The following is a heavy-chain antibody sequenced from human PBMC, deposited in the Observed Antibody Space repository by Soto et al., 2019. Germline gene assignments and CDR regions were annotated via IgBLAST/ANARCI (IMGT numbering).Heavy chain of an antibody. CDR3: ARDPMVRGVSYYYYGMDV. CDR2: IIPILGIA. D-gene: IGHD3-10*01. V-gene: IGHV1-69*08. J-gene: IGHJ6*02. Sequence: QVQLVQSGAEVKKPGSSVKVSCKASGGTFSSYTISWVRQAPGQGLERMGRIIPILGIANYAQKFQGRVTITADKSTSTAYMELSSLRSEDTAVYYCARDPMVRGVSYYYYGMDVWGQGTTVTVSS. CDR1: GGTFSSYT.